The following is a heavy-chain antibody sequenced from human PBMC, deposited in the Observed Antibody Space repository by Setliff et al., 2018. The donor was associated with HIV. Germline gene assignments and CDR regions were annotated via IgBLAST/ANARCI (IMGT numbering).Heavy chain of an antibody. CDR3: VRELGRTVDY. CDR2: SYKTENA. V-gene: IGHV4-59*11. Sequence: SETLSLTCTVSGGSISSHYWGWIRQPPGKGLEWIGYSYKTENANYNPSLRSRVTISVDTSKNQISLKLTSMTAADTAVYYCVRELGRTVDYWGQGALVTVSS. CDR1: GGSISSHY. D-gene: IGHD2-21*02. J-gene: IGHJ4*02.